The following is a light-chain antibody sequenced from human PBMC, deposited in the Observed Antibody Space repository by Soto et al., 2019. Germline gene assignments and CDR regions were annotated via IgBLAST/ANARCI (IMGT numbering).Light chain of an antibody. V-gene: IGKV3-20*01. CDR1: PSVNSNN. J-gene: IGKJ2*01. CDR3: QQYGSSPYT. Sequence: EIVLTQYPGTLSLSPGERATLSCRASPSVNSNNLAWYQQKPGQAPRLLIYGASSRATGIPDRFSGSGSGTDFTLTISRLEPEDCAVYYCQQYGSSPYTCGQGTKLEIK. CDR2: GAS.